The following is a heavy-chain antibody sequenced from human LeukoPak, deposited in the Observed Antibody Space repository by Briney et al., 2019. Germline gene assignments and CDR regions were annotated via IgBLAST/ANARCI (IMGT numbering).Heavy chain of an antibody. CDR1: GFTFSSYA. V-gene: IGHV3-30*14. D-gene: IGHD6-13*01. Sequence: PGGSLRLSCAASGFTFSSYAMHWVRQAPGKGLEWVAVISYDGSNKYYADSVKGRFTISRDNSKNTLYLQMNSLRAEDTAVYYCARAREQQHWGPFDYWGQGTLVTVSS. CDR3: ARAREQQHWGPFDY. J-gene: IGHJ4*02. CDR2: ISYDGSNK.